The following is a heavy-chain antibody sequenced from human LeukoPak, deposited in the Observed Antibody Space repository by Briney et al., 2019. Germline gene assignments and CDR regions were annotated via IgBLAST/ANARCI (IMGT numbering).Heavy chain of an antibody. Sequence: ASVKVSCKASGYTFTSYGISWVRQAPGQGLEWMGWISAYNGNTNYAQKLQGRVTMTTDTSTSTAYMELRSLRSDDTAVYYCAREYYDFWSGYYSILYYYMDVWGKGTTVTVSS. J-gene: IGHJ6*03. CDR1: GYTFTSYG. D-gene: IGHD3-3*01. CDR2: ISAYNGNT. V-gene: IGHV1-18*01. CDR3: AREYYDFWSGYYSILYYYMDV.